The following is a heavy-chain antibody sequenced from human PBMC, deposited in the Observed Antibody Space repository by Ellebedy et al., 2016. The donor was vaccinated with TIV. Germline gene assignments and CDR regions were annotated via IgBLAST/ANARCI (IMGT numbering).Heavy chain of an antibody. CDR2: IYQDGSDQ. V-gene: IGHV3-7*01. CDR1: GFSFRSYW. Sequence: GESLKISCAASGFSFRSYWMSWVRQAPGKELEWVANIYQDGSDQYYVDSVKGRFTISRDNAKNSLFLQMNSLRVEDTAVYYCARRGSYGDYAVQVNSWFDSWGRGTLVTVSS. CDR3: ARRGSYGDYAVQVNSWFDS. J-gene: IGHJ5*01. D-gene: IGHD4-17*01.